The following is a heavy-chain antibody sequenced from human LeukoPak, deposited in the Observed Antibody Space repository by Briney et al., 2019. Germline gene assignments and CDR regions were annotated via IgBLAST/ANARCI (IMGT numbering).Heavy chain of an antibody. CDR2: IYHSGGT. Sequence: SETLSLTCAVSGGSISSGGYSWSWIRQPPGKGLEWIGYIYHSGGTYYNPSLKSRVTISVDRSKNQFSLKLSSVTAADTAVYYCARGELEIDYWGQGTLVTVSS. J-gene: IGHJ4*02. V-gene: IGHV4-30-2*01. CDR1: GGSISSGGYS. D-gene: IGHD1-1*01. CDR3: ARGELEIDY.